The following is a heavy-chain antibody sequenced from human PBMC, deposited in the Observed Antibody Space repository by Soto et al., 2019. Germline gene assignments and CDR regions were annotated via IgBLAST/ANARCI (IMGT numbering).Heavy chain of an antibody. J-gene: IGHJ4*02. CDR3: ANRGPVTYFDY. V-gene: IGHV3-23*01. CDR1: GFTFSNYA. D-gene: IGHD4-17*01. CDR2: ISGSGGST. Sequence: GSLSLSCAASGFTFSNYAMSWVRQAPGKGLEWVSAISGSGGSTYYADSVKGRFTISRDNSKNTLYLQMNSLRAEDTAVYYCANRGPVTYFDYWGQGTLVTVSS.